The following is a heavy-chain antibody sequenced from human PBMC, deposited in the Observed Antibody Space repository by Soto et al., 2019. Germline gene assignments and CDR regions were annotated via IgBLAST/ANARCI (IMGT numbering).Heavy chain of an antibody. V-gene: IGHV1-69*12. CDR2: IVPIFRTT. J-gene: IGHJ3*02. CDR3: AREAAAPGTFREDASDI. Sequence: QVQLVQSGAEVKKSGSSVKVACKVSGDTFSNYAINWVRRAPGQGLEWMGAIVPIFRTTNYAQKFQGRVTITADESTITADRELSRLRSDDTATYYCAREAAAPGTFREDASDIWGQGTKVTVSS. D-gene: IGHD6-25*01. CDR1: GDTFSNYA.